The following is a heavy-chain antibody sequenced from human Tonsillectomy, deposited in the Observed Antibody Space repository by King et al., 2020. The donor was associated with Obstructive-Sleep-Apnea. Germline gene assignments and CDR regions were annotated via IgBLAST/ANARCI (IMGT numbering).Heavy chain of an antibody. CDR1: GDSVSNTNFF. D-gene: IGHD1-7*01. J-gene: IGHJ6*02. CDR3: AGLRRSVLGTFGMDV. Sequence: QLQESGPGLVKPSGTLSLTCTVSGDSVSNTNFFWGWIRQTPGKGLEWIGNTFFRWDIKYSPSLESRSTIYVDTSQNQFSLTLNSVTAADTAVYYCAGLRRSVLGTFGMDVWGQGITVTISS. V-gene: IGHV4-39*01. CDR2: TFFRWDI.